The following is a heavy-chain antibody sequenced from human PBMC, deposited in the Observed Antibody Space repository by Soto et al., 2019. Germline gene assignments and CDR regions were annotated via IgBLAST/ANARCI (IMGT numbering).Heavy chain of an antibody. CDR3: ARERSGYNF. Sequence: SVKVSFKACGGSFSNFGISLVRQAPGQGLEWMGGIVPVFGRPNYAQRFRGRPTITADESTSTGYMELISLRSDDTAVYYCARERSGYNFWGQGTKVTVSS. CDR1: GGSFSNFG. V-gene: IGHV1-69*13. D-gene: IGHD5-12*01. J-gene: IGHJ4*02. CDR2: IVPVFGRP.